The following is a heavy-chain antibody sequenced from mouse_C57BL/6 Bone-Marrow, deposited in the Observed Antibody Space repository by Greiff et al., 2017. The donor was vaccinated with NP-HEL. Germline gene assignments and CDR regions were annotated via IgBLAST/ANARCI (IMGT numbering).Heavy chain of an antibody. D-gene: IGHD2-10*02. V-gene: IGHV5-6*01. CDR2: ISSGGSYT. CDR1: GFTFSSYG. CDR3: ARSPYGNYWYFDV. J-gene: IGHJ1*03. Sequence: EVQRVESGGDLVKPGGSLKLSCAASGFTFSSYGMSWVRQTPDKRLEWVAAISSGGSYTYYPDSVKGRFTISRDNAKNTLYLQMSSLKSEDTAMYYCARSPYGNYWYFDVWGTGTTVTVSS.